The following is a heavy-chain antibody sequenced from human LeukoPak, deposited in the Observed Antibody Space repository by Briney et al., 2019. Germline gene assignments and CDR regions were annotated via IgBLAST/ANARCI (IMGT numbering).Heavy chain of an antibody. D-gene: IGHD3-22*01. CDR1: GFTFSSYA. V-gene: IGHV3-33*03. CDR2: IWYDGSNK. CDR3: ARNHPEAETVIVRRHAYYFDN. Sequence: GRSLRLSCAASGFTFSSYAMRWVRQAPGKGLEWVAVIWYDGSNKYYADSVKGRFTISRDNSKNTLYLQMNSLRAKDTAVYYCARNHPEAETVIVRRHAYYFDNWGQGTLLTVSS. J-gene: IGHJ4*02.